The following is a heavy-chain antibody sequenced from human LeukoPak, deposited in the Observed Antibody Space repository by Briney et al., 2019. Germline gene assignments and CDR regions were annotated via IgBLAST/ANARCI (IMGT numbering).Heavy chain of an antibody. Sequence: GGSLRLSCAASGFTFSSYAVSWVRQAPGKGLEWVSTVSGSGGSTYYADSVKGRFTISRDNFKNTMFLQMNSLRAEDTAVYYCAKEYSTSWEEEIDYWGQGTLVTVSS. D-gene: IGHD6-6*01. V-gene: IGHV3-23*01. CDR1: GFTFSSYA. CDR2: VSGSGGST. J-gene: IGHJ4*02. CDR3: AKEYSTSWEEEIDY.